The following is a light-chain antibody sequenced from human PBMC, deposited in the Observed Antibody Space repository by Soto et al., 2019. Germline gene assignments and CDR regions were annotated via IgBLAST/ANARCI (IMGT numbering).Light chain of an antibody. CDR2: DVS. CDR1: SSDVGGYNY. V-gene: IGLV2-14*01. J-gene: IGLJ1*01. CDR3: SSYTRSTTRV. Sequence: QPASVSGSPGQSITISCTGTSSDVGGYNYVSWYQQHPGKAPKVMIYDVSDRPSGVSNRFSGSKSGNTASLTISGLQAEDEGDYYCSSYTRSTTRVFGTGTKLTVL.